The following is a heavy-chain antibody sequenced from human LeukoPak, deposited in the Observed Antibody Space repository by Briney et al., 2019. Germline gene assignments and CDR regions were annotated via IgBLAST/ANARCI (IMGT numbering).Heavy chain of an antibody. D-gene: IGHD2-15*01. Sequence: GSLRLPCAASGFTFSSHAMSWARQAPGKGLEWVAAISGSADSTYYTDSVKGRFTISRDNSKNTLYLQMNSLRAEDTAVYYCAKARYCSGGSCYSYASFWGQGTLVTVSS. J-gene: IGHJ4*02. CDR3: AKARYCSGGSCYSYASF. CDR2: ISGSADST. CDR1: GFTFSSHA. V-gene: IGHV3-23*01.